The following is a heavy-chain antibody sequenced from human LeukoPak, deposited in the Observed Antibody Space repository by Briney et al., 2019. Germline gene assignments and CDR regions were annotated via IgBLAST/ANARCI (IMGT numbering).Heavy chain of an antibody. J-gene: IGHJ4*02. CDR1: GYTFTGYY. V-gene: IGHV1-2*02. D-gene: IGHD3-22*01. CDR3: AREGGSSGYSLDY. CDR2: INPNSGGT. Sequence: ASVKVSCKASGYTFTGYYMHWVRQAPGQGLEWMGWINPNSGGTNYAQKFQGRVTMTRDTSISTAYMELSRLRSDDTAVYYCAREGGSSGYSLDYWGQGTLVTVSS.